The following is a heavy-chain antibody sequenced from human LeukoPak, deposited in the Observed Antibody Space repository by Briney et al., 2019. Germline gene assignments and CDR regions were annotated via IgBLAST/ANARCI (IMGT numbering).Heavy chain of an antibody. CDR2: IKQDGSEK. D-gene: IGHD3-3*01. CDR1: GFTFSSYW. CDR3: ARAAPDYDFWSGYSTYFDY. Sequence: PGGSLRLSCAASGFTFSSYWMSWVRQAPGKGLEWVANIKQDGSEKYYVDSVKGRFTISRDNAKNSLYLQMNSLRAEDTAVYYCARAAPDYDFWSGYSTYFDYWGQGTLVTVSS. J-gene: IGHJ4*02. V-gene: IGHV3-7*01.